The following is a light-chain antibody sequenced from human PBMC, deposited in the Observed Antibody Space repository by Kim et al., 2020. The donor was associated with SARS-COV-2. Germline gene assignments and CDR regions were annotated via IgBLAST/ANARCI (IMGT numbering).Light chain of an antibody. Sequence: EIVLTQSPGTLSLSPGERATLSCRASQSVSSSYLAWYQQKPGQAPRLLIYGASSRATGIPDRFSGSGSGTDFTLTISRLEPEEFAMYYCQQYGSSTYTFGQGTKLEI. CDR2: GAS. CDR1: QSVSSSY. CDR3: QQYGSSTYT. V-gene: IGKV3-20*01. J-gene: IGKJ2*01.